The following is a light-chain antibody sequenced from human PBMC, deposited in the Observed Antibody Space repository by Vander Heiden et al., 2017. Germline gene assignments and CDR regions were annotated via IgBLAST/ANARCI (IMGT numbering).Light chain of an antibody. CDR3: NSRDSSGNHWV. CDR2: GKN. Sequence: SSEVTQDPAVSVALGQTVRITCQGDSLRRYYASWYQQKPGQAPVLVIYGKNNRPSGIPDRFSGSSSGNTASLTITGAQAEEEADYYCNSRDSSGNHWVFGGGTKLTVL. CDR1: SLRRYY. J-gene: IGLJ3*02. V-gene: IGLV3-19*01.